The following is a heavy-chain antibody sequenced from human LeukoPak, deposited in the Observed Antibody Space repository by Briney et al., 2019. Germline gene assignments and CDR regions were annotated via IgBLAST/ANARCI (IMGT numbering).Heavy chain of an antibody. D-gene: IGHD5-18*01. Sequence: ASVKVSCKASGYTFTGYYMHWVRQAPGQGLEWMGWINPNSGGTNYAQKFQGRVTMTRDTSISTAYMELSRLRSDDTAVYYCARDLGDTPMVWTLDYWGQGTLVTVSS. CDR1: GYTFTGYY. J-gene: IGHJ4*02. CDR2: INPNSGGT. CDR3: ARDLGDTPMVWTLDY. V-gene: IGHV1-2*02.